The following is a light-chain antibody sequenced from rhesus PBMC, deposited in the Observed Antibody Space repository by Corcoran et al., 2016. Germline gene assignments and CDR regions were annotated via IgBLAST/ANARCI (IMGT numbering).Light chain of an antibody. J-gene: IGKJ4*01. CDR1: QDISNN. CDR3: QHGYGTPPT. Sequence: DIQMTQSPSSLSASVGDTVTITCRASQDISNNLAWYQQKPGEVPKFLIYDASTLQSGVPSRFSGSGSGTDFTLTISSLQPEDFATYYCQHGYGTPPTFGGGTKVEIK. V-gene: IGKV1-25*01. CDR2: DAS.